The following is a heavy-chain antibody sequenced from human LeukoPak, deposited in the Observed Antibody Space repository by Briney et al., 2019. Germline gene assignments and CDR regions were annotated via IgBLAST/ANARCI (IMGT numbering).Heavy chain of an antibody. CDR3: AKSGLTMALRGGFDY. V-gene: IGHV3-23*01. CDR2: VSSSGGST. D-gene: IGHD3-3*01. CDR1: GFTFDDYG. J-gene: IGHJ4*02. Sequence: PGGSLRLSCAASGFTFDDYGMSWVRQAPGKGLEWVSAVSSSGGSTYYAESVKGRFTISRDNSKNTLFLQMNSLRAEDTAVYYCAKSGLTMALRGGFDYWGQGTLVTVSS.